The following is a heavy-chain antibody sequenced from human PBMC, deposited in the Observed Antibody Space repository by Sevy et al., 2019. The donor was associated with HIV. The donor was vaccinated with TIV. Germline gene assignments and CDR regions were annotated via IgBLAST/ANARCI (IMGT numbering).Heavy chain of an antibody. V-gene: IGHV1-2*02. CDR1: GYTFTGYY. CDR2: INPDSGGP. J-gene: IGHJ4*02. Sequence: ASVKVSCKASGYTFTGYYMHWMRQAPGQGLEWMGWINPDSGGPIYAPKFQGRVTLTRDTSISTAYMDLSRLKSDDTAVYYCVRDDRDGYFEYLGQGTLVTVSS. CDR3: VRDDRDGYFEY.